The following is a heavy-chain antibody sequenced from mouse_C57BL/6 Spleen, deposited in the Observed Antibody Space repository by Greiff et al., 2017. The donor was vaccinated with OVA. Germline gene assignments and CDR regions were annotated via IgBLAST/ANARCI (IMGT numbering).Heavy chain of an antibody. V-gene: IGHV1-82*01. D-gene: IGHD2-4*01. Sequence: LVESGPELVKPGASVKISCKASGYAFSSSWMNWVKQRPGKGLEWIGRIYPGDGDPNYNGKFKGKATLTADKSSSTAYMQLSSLTSEDSAVYFCAREDYDYLDYWGQGTTLTVSS. J-gene: IGHJ2*01. CDR2: IYPGDGDP. CDR3: AREDYDYLDY. CDR1: GYAFSSSW.